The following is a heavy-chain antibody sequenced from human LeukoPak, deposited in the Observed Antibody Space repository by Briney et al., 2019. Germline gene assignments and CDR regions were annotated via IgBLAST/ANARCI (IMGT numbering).Heavy chain of an antibody. D-gene: IGHD2-21*02. J-gene: IGHJ3*02. CDR3: ARGFTYCGGDCQVPANWWRAFDI. CDR1: GFTFSSYE. Sequence: GGSLRLSCAASGFTFSSYEMNWVRQAPGKGLEWVSYISSSGSTIYHADSVKGRFTISRDNAKNSLNLQMNSLRAEDTAVYYCARGFTYCGGDCQVPANWWRAFDIWGQGTMVTVSS. V-gene: IGHV3-48*03. CDR2: ISSSGSTI.